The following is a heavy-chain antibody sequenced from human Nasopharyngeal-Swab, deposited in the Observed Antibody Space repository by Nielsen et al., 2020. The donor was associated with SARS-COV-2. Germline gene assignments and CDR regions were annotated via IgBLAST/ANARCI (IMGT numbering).Heavy chain of an antibody. J-gene: IGHJ4*02. Sequence: VRQAPGKGLEWVGRMKSKTDGGTTDYAAPVKGRFTISRDDSKNTLYLQMNSLKTEDTAVYYCTTYSSSHFDYWGQGTLVTVSS. CDR2: MKSKTDGGTT. CDR3: TTYSSSHFDY. D-gene: IGHD6-6*01. V-gene: IGHV3-15*01.